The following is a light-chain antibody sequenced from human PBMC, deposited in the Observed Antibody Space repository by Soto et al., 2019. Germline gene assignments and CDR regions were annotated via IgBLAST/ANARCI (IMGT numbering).Light chain of an antibody. CDR3: QQSYTSTPCT. Sequence: DIQMTQSPSSLSASVGDRVTISCRAGQSISTYSNWYHQKPGTAPRLLIYSASSVKAGVPSRFIGSASGIDSTLTISSLRPEDNAIYFCQQSYTSTPCTCGQGTKVEIK. J-gene: IGKJ1*01. V-gene: IGKV1-39*01. CDR2: SAS. CDR1: QSISTY.